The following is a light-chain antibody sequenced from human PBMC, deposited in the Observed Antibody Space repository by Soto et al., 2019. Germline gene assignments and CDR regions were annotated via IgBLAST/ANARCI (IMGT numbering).Light chain of an antibody. J-gene: IGKJ1*01. CDR1: QKISGY. V-gene: IGKV3-11*01. Sequence: DIVLTQSPATLSLSPGQRATLSCRASQKISGYLAWYQQKPGQAPRLLIYDASNRATGIPVRFSGSGSGTDYTLHVSSLEHADFEVYYCQQRSNLPWTFGQGTKV. CDR3: QQRSNLPWT. CDR2: DAS.